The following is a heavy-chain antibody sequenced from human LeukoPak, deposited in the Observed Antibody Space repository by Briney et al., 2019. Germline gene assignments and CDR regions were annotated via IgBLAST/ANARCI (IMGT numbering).Heavy chain of an antibody. Sequence: SETLSLTCTVSGGSISSSSYYWGWIRQPPGTGLEWIGSIYHSGSTYYNPSLKSRVTISVDTSKNQFSLKLSSVTAADTAVYYCARILRDDYYDSSGSGVYYYYYMDVWGRGTTVIITS. J-gene: IGHJ6*03. CDR3: ARILRDDYYDSSGSGVYYYYYMDV. D-gene: IGHD3-22*01. CDR1: GGSISSSSYY. V-gene: IGHV4-39*07. CDR2: IYHSGST.